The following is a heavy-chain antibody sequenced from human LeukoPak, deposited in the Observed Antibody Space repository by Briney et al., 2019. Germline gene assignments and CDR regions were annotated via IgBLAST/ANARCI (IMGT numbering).Heavy chain of an antibody. CDR3: ARDYASGSWYSDY. D-gene: IGHD3-10*01. J-gene: IGHJ4*02. CDR1: GYTFTKYD. V-gene: IGHV1-18*01. Sequence: ASVKVSCKASGYTFTKYDFSWVRQAPGQGLEWMGWISGYNSNTNYAQKLQGRVTMTMDTSTSTAYMELRSLRSDDTAVYYCARDYASGSWYSDYWGQGTLVTVSS. CDR2: ISGYNSNT.